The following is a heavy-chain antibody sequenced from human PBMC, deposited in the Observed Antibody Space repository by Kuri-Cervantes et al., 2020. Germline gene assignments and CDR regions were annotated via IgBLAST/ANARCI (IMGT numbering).Heavy chain of an antibody. CDR3: AHSPRLGSWYSVGNWFDP. V-gene: IGHV2-70*12. CDR1: GGFFSGFY. J-gene: IGHJ5*02. CDR2: IDWDDDK. D-gene: IGHD6-13*01. Sequence: TLSLTCVVSGGFFSGFYWTWIRQPPGKALEWLALIDWDDDKYYSTSLKTRLTISKDTSKNQVVLTMTNMDPVDTATYYCAHSPRLGSWYSVGNWFDPWGQGTLVTVSS.